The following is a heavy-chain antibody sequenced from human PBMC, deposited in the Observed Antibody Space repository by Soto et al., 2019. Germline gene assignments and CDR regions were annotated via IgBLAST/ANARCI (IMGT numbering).Heavy chain of an antibody. CDR2: INHSGST. V-gene: IGHV4-34*01. Sequence: TSETLSLTCAVYGGSFSGYYWSWIRQPPGKGLEWIGEINHSGSTNYNPSLKSRVTISVDTSKNQFYLKLSSVTAADTAVYYCARDPQLLEWLDYYYYGMDVWGQGTTVTVSS. D-gene: IGHD3-3*01. CDR3: ARDPQLLEWLDYYYYGMDV. J-gene: IGHJ6*02. CDR1: GGSFSGYY.